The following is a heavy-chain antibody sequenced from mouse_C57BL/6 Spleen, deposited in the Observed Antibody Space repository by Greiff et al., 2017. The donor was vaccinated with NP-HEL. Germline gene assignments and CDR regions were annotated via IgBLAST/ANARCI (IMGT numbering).Heavy chain of an antibody. J-gene: IGHJ4*01. D-gene: IGHD1-1*01. Sequence: QVQLQQPGAELVRPGTSVKLSCKASGYTFTSYWMHWVKQRPGQGLEWIGVIDPSDSYTNYNQKFKGKATLTVDTSSSTAYMQLSSLTSEDSAVYYCATIITTVVATDYAMDYWGQGTSVTVSS. CDR2: IDPSDSYT. CDR3: ATIITTVVATDYAMDY. CDR1: GYTFTSYW. V-gene: IGHV1-59*01.